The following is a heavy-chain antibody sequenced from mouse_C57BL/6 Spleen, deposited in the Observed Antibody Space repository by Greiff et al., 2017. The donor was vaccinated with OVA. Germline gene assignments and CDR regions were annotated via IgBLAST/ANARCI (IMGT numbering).Heavy chain of an antibody. CDR2: ISYDGSN. CDR3: AKYSNYPWFAY. D-gene: IGHD2-5*01. J-gene: IGHJ3*01. CDR1: GYSITSGYY. V-gene: IGHV3-6*01. Sequence: EVKLQESGPGLVKPSQSLSLTCSVTGYSITSGYYWNWIRQFPGNKLEWMGYISYDGSNNYNPSLKNRISITRDTSKNQFFLKLNSVTTEDTATYCCAKYSNYPWFAYWGQGTLVTVSA.